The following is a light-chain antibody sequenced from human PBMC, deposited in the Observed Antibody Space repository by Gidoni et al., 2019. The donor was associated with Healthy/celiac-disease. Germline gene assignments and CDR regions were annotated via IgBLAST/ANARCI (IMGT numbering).Light chain of an antibody. CDR3: QRRSNWPPWT. J-gene: IGKJ1*01. CDR2: EAS. V-gene: IGKV3-11*01. CDR1: QSVSSY. Sequence: EIVLTQSPATLSLSPGERATLSCRASQSVSSYLAWYQQKPGQAPRLLNYEASNRATGIPARFSGSGSGTDFTLTISSLEPEDFAVYYCQRRSNWPPWTFXQXTKVXIK.